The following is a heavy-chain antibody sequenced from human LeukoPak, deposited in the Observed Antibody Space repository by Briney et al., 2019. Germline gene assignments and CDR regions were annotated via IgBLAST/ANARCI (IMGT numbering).Heavy chain of an antibody. D-gene: IGHD1-26*01. Sequence: GGSLRLSCAASGFTFSIYDVHWVRQATGKGLEWVSAICAAGDTYYPDSVKGRFTISRDNTKNSLYLQMNSLRDDDTAVYYCARKLVGAAGAAFDIWGQGTMVTVSS. CDR3: ARKLVGAAGAAFDI. J-gene: IGHJ3*02. CDR1: GFTFSIYD. V-gene: IGHV3-13*04. CDR2: ICAAGDT.